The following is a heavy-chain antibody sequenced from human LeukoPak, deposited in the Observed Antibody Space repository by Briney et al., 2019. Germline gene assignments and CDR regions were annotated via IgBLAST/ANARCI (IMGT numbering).Heavy chain of an antibody. D-gene: IGHD3-10*01. Sequence: PGGSLRLSCAASGSTFSSYWMHWVRQAPGKGLVWVSRINSDGSSTSYADSVKGRFTISRDNAKNTLYLQMNSLRAEDTAVYYCASLYGSGSYSNYYYYYGMDVWGKGTTVTVSS. CDR1: GSTFSSYW. V-gene: IGHV3-74*01. CDR2: INSDGSST. J-gene: IGHJ6*04. CDR3: ASLYGSGSYSNYYYYYGMDV.